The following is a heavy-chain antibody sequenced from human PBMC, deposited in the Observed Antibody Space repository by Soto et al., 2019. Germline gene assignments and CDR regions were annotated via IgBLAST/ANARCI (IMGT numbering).Heavy chain of an antibody. V-gene: IGHV3-33*01. CDR3: ARDEEDSSGHDY. D-gene: IGHD3-22*01. J-gene: IGHJ4*02. Sequence: QVQLVESGGGVVQAGRSLRLSCAASGFTFSSYGMHWVRQAPGKGLEWVAVIWYDGSNKYYADSVKGRFTISRDNSKNTLYLQMNSLGAEDTAVYYCARDEEDSSGHDYWGQGPLVTVSS. CDR1: GFTFSSYG. CDR2: IWYDGSNK.